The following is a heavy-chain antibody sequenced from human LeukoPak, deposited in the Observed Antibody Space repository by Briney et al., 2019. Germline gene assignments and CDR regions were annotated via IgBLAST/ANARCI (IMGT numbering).Heavy chain of an antibody. D-gene: IGHD2-2*01. V-gene: IGHV4-39*07. CDR1: GGSVTTSSFY. CDR3: AKSGPAAGRPDAFDI. J-gene: IGHJ3*02. CDR2: IYYSGIT. Sequence: SETLSLTCTLSGGSVTTSSFYWAWIRQPPGKGLECIGTIYYSGITYYHSSLKSRVTISVDTSKIQFSLKLNSVTAADTAVYFCAKSGPAAGRPDAFDIWGQGTMVTVSS.